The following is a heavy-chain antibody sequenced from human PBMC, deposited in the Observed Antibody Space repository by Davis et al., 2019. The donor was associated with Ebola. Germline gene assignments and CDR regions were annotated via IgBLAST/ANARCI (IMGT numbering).Heavy chain of an antibody. Sequence: GESLKISCVASGHGFTFSAYDMHWVRPAPGKGLEWVAFITYDGKNQYFKDSVRGRFTISRNNSNNTVSLQMNNLRTADTALYYCENALYSYGAAYCDNWGRGTLVTVSS. J-gene: IGHJ4*02. CDR2: ITYDGKNQ. V-gene: IGHV3-30*18. D-gene: IGHD2-21*01. CDR1: GHGFTFSAYD. CDR3: ENALYSYGAAYCDN.